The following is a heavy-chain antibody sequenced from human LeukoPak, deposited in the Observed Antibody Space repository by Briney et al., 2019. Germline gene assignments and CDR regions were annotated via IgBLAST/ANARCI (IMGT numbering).Heavy chain of an antibody. J-gene: IGHJ5*02. D-gene: IGHD5/OR15-5a*01. CDR2: ISSDSLTI. CDR1: GFTFSAYS. V-gene: IGHV3-48*01. Sequence: GGSLRLSCAASGFTFSAYSMNWVRQAPGKGLEWVSYISSDSLTIYYANSVKGRFTISRDNAKNSLYLQMNSLRAEDTAVYYCARAPSVSAGHWFDPWGQGTLVTVPS. CDR3: ARAPSVSAGHWFDP.